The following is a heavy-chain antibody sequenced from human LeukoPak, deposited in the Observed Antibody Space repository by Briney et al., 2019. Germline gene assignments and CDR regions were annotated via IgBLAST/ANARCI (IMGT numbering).Heavy chain of an antibody. D-gene: IGHD5-18*01. J-gene: IGHJ5*02. CDR2: INWNGGST. CDR1: GFTFSSYA. V-gene: IGHV3-20*04. CDR3: ARVPRGTAMVTVNWFDP. Sequence: PAGGSLRLSCAASGFTFSSYAMSWVRQAPGKGLEWVSGINWNGGSTGYADSVKGRFTISRDNAKNSLYLQMNSLRAEDTALYYCARVPRGTAMVTVNWFDPWGQGTLVTVSS.